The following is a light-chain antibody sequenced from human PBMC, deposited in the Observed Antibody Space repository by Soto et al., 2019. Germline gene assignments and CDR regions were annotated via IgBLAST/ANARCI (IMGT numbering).Light chain of an antibody. CDR2: GNI. CDR1: SSNIGADFD. J-gene: IGLJ2*01. Sequence: QLVLTQPPSVSGAPGQRVTISCTGSSSNIGADFDVHWYRQLPGTAPKLLIYGNINRPSGVPDRFSGSTSGTSASLTITGLQAEDEADYCQSYDTSLNVYVVFGGGTKVTVL. V-gene: IGLV1-40*01. CDR3: QSYDTSLNVYVV.